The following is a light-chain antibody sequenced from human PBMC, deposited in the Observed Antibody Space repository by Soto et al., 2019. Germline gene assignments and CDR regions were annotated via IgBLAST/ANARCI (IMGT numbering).Light chain of an antibody. CDR1: SATIGKNY. CDR2: DNN. J-gene: IGLJ3*02. CDR3: ATWDSSLNPGGGV. Sequence: QSVLTQPPSVSAAAGQKVTISCSGTSATIGKNYVSWYQQVPGTAPKLLIYDNNKRPSGIPDRFFGAKSGTTATLGITGLQTGDEAGYYCATWDSSLNPGGGVFGGGTKLTVL. V-gene: IGLV1-51*01.